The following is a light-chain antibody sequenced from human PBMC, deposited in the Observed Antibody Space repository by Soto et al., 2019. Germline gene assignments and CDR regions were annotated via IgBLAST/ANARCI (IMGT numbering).Light chain of an antibody. CDR2: EVN. V-gene: IGLV2-14*01. J-gene: IGLJ1*01. CDR1: SSDVGDYNY. Sequence: QSVLIQPASVSGSPGQSITISCTGTSSDVGDYNYVSWYQQHPDRVPKLIIFEVNNRPSGVSNRFSGSKSGITASLTISGLQAEDEADYYCSSYTSTRTYVFGTGTKVTVL. CDR3: SSYTSTRTYV.